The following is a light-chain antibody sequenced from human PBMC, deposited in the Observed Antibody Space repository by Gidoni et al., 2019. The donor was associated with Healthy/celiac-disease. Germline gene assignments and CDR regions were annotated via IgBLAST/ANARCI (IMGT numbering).Light chain of an antibody. J-gene: IGKJ3*01. V-gene: IGKV1-39*01. CDR1: QSISSY. CDR3: QQSYSTPRFT. CDR2: AAS. Sequence: DMQMTQSPSSLSASVGDRVTITCRASQSISSYLNWYQQKPGQAPQLLIYAASSLHSGVPSRFSGSGSGTDFTLTISSLQPEDFATYYCQQSYSTPRFTFGPGTKVDIK.